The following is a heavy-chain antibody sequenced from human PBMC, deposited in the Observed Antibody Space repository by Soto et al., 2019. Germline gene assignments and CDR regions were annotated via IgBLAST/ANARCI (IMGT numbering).Heavy chain of an antibody. J-gene: IGHJ4*02. CDR3: ANGRATYGLLTHDY. CDR1: GFSFRNYA. CDR2: LTGSSSNI. V-gene: IGHV3-23*01. Sequence: EVQLLESGGGLVQPGGSLRLSCAASGFSFRNYAMSWVRQAPGKGLEWISTLTGSSSNIYYADSVKGRFAISRDNSRNQLYLQMNSLTAEDTAVYYCANGRATYGLLTHDYWGQGTLVTVSS. D-gene: IGHD3-10*01.